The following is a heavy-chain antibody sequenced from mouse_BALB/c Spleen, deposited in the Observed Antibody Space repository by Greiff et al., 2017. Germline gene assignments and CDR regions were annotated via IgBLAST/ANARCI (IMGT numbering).Heavy chain of an antibody. CDR3: ARYRYYAMDY. CDR1: GYSFTSYW. V-gene: IGHV1S126*01. CDR2: IDPSDSET. D-gene: IGHD2-14*01. J-gene: IGHJ4*01. Sequence: VHLVESGPQLVRPGASVKISCKASGYSFTSYWMHWVKQRPGQGLEWIGMIDPSDSETRLNQKFKDKATLTVDKSSSTAYMQLSSPTSEDSAVYYCARYRYYAMDYWGQGISVTVSS.